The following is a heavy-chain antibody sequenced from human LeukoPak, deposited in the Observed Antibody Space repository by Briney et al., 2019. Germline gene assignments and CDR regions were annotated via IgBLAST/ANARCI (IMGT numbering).Heavy chain of an antibody. Sequence: GESLKISCKGSGYSFTNNWIGWVRQMPGKGLEWMGIIYPGDSDTRYSPSFQGQVTISADKSISTAYLQWSSLKASDTAMYYCARDAYSGGWSFDPWGQGTLVTVSS. J-gene: IGHJ5*02. V-gene: IGHV5-51*01. CDR3: ARDAYSGGWSFDP. CDR1: GYSFTNNW. CDR2: IYPGDSDT. D-gene: IGHD6-19*01.